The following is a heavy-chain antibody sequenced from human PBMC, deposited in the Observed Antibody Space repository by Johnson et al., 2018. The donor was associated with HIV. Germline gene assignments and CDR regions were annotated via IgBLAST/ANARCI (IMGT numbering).Heavy chain of an antibody. CDR1: GFTFSSYA. V-gene: IGHV3-30*04. D-gene: IGHD6-6*01. J-gene: IGHJ3*02. Sequence: QVQLVESGGGVVQPGRSLRLSCAASGFTFSSYAMHWVRQAPAKGLEWVAVISYDGSDKYYADSVKGRFTISRDNAKNTLHLQMNSLRAEDTAVYYCARDTSIAAARAFDIWGQRTMVTVSS. CDR2: ISYDGSDK. CDR3: ARDTSIAAARAFDI.